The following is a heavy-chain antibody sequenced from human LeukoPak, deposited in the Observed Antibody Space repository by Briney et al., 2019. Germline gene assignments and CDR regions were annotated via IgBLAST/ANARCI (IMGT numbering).Heavy chain of an antibody. D-gene: IGHD5-12*01. Sequence: PSETLSLTCIVSGGSISSSGYYWDWIRQPPGKGLEWIGNFYYTGSTYYNPSLKSRITMSVDTSKNQFSLKLRSVTAADTAVYYCAGHSRSGYGDYESAFDIWGQGTMVTVSS. V-gene: IGHV4-39*01. CDR2: FYYTGST. CDR3: AGHSRSGYGDYESAFDI. CDR1: GGSISSSGYY. J-gene: IGHJ3*02.